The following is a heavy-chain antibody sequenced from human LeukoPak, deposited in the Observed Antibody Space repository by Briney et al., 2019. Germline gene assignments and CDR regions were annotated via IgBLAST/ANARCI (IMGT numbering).Heavy chain of an antibody. D-gene: IGHD3-22*01. CDR2: ISSSGGYI. V-gene: IGHV3-21*01. CDR3: ARDSSAYYTFDI. J-gene: IGHJ3*02. Sequence: GGSLRLSCAASGFTFSTYSMNWVRQAPWKGLGWVSSISSSGGYIFDADSVKGRFTISRDNAKNSLYLQMNSLRAEDTAVYYCARDSSAYYTFDIWGQGTMVTVSS. CDR1: GFTFSTYS.